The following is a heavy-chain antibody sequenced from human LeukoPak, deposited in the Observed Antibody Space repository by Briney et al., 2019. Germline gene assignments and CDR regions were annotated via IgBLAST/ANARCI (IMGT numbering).Heavy chain of an antibody. J-gene: IGHJ4*02. Sequence: GGSLRLSCAASGFTFSSYEMNWVRQAPGKGLEWVSYISSSGSTIYYADSVKGRFTISRDNAKNSLYLQMNSLRAEDTAVYYCATRSHDFWSGYYLDYWGQGTLVTVSS. V-gene: IGHV3-48*03. D-gene: IGHD3-3*01. CDR1: GFTFSSYE. CDR3: ATRSHDFWSGYYLDY. CDR2: ISSSGSTI.